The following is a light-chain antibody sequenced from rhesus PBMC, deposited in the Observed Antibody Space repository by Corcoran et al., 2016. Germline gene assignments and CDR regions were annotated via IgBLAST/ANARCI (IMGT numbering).Light chain of an antibody. J-gene: IGKJ1*01. CDR1: QGISSY. Sequence: DIQMTQSPSSLSASVGDTVTITCRASQGISSYLNWFQQKPGKAPKLLIYAATTLQRWVPSRFSGSGSWTDFTLTISSLQPEDFATYYCQQYKSYPWTFGQGTKVEIK. V-gene: IGKV1-28*02. CDR3: QQYKSYPWT. CDR2: AAT.